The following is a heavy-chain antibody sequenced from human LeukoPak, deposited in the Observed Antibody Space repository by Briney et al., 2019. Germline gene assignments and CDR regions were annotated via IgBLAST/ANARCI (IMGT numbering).Heavy chain of an antibody. J-gene: IGHJ4*02. CDR1: GFTFSSYS. D-gene: IGHD4-17*01. CDR3: AREIPHYGRNPAFDY. V-gene: IGHV3-21*01. Sequence: GGSLRLSCAASGFTFSSYSMNWVRQAPGKGLEWVSSISSSSSYIYYADSVKGRFTISRDNAKNSLYLQMNSLRAEDTAVYYCAREIPHYGRNPAFDYWGQGTLVTVSS. CDR2: ISSSSSYI.